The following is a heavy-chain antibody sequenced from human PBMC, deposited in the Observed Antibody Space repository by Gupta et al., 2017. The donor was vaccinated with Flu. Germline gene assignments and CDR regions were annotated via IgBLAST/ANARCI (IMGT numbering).Heavy chain of an antibody. CDR1: RGYH. V-gene: IGHV4-34*01. D-gene: IGHD2-8*02. CDR3: ASVRTPYGGRGVFDI. CDR2: ISRRGTP. J-gene: IGHJ3*02. Sequence: RGYHWSWIRQPPGEGLEWIGEISRRGTPKRNPALESRVTMSMDESKNQVSLNLTSVTAAATALYFCASVRTPYGGRGVFDIWGQGIMVTVS.